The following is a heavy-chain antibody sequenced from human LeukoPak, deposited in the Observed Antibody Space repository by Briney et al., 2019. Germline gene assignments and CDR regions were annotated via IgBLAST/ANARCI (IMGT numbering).Heavy chain of an antibody. J-gene: IGHJ3*02. V-gene: IGHV4-4*02. CDR2: IYHSGST. CDR3: ARKEYGDPRTFDI. CDR1: GGSISSSYW. Sequence: SETLSLTCGVSGGSISSSYWWSWVRQPPGKGLEWSGEIYHSGSTNYNPSLKSRVTISVDKSQNQFSLKLSSVTAADTAVYYCARKEYGDPRTFDIWGQGTVVTVSS. D-gene: IGHD4-17*01.